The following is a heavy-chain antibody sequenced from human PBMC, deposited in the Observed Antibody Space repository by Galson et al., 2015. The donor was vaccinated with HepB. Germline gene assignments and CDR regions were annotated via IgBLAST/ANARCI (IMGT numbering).Heavy chain of an antibody. Sequence: SLRLSCAASGFTFSTYSMNWIRQAPGKGLEWVSYISSGSTTIHYADPVKGRFTISRDNAKNSLFLQMNSLRAEDTAVYYCTRHFPLQYYDWLFRNAAFDIWGQGTMVTVSS. D-gene: IGHD3-9*01. CDR2: ISSGSTTI. CDR3: TRHFPLQYYDWLFRNAAFDI. CDR1: GFTFSTYS. J-gene: IGHJ3*02. V-gene: IGHV3-48*04.